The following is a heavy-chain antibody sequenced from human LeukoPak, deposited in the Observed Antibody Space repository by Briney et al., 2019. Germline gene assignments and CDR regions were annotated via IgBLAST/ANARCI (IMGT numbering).Heavy chain of an antibody. J-gene: IGHJ6*02. CDR3: ARHSRRSGVVPAAMRFIAAAGTYYYYGMDV. CDR1: GGSISSYY. V-gene: IGHV4-59*08. Sequence: SETLSLTCTVSGGSISSYYWSWIRQPPGKGLEWIGYIYYSGSTNYNPSLKSRVTISVDTSKNQFSLKLSSVTAADTAVYYCARHSRRSGVVPAAMRFIAAAGTYYYYGMDVWGQGTTVTVSS. CDR2: IYYSGST. D-gene: IGHD2-2*01.